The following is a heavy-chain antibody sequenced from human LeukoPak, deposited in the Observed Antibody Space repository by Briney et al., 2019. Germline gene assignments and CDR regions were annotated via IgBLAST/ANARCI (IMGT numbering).Heavy chain of an antibody. Sequence: GGSLRLSCAASEFTFSTYGMSWVRQAPGKGLEWVSAITDSGGSTYYADSVKGRFTISRDNAKNSLYLQMNSLRAEDTAVYYCARDPSWLDAFDIWGQGTMVTVSS. CDR2: ITDSGGST. J-gene: IGHJ3*02. D-gene: IGHD2-15*01. V-gene: IGHV3-23*01. CDR3: ARDPSWLDAFDI. CDR1: EFTFSTYG.